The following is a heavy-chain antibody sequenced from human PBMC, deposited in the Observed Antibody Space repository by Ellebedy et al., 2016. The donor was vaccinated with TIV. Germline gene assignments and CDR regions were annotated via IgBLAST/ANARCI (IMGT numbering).Heavy chain of an antibody. CDR1: GFTFSSYG. CDR2: IWYDGSNK. J-gene: IGHJ4*02. CDR3: ARASGGLHLGELSWFYFDY. V-gene: IGHV3-33*01. Sequence: GESLKISCAASGFTFSSYGMHWVRQAPGKGLEWVAVIWYDGSNKYYADSVKGRFTISRDNSKNTLYLQMNSLRAEDTAVYYCARASGGLHLGELSWFYFDYWGQGTLVTVSS. D-gene: IGHD3-16*02.